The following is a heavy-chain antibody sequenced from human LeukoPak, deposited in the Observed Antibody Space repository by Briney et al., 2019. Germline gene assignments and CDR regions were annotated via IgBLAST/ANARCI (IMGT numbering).Heavy chain of an antibody. CDR2: INPSGGST. Sequence: ASVKASCKATGYSITRYFLHWVRQAPGQGLEWMGIINPSGGSTNYAQKFQGRVTMTRDTSTSTVYMELSSLRSEDTAVYYCARTDYNDSSAYYDYWGQGSLVTVSS. J-gene: IGHJ4*02. D-gene: IGHD3-22*01. V-gene: IGHV1-46*01. CDR3: ARTDYNDSSAYYDY. CDR1: GYSITRYF.